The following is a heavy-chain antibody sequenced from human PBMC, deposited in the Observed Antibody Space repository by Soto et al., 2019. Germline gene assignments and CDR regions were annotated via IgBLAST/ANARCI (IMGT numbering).Heavy chain of an antibody. J-gene: IGHJ5*02. CDR1: GGTFSSYA. Sequence: QVQLVQSGAEVKKPGSSVKVSCKASGGTFSSYAISWVRQAPGQGLEWMGGIIPIFGTANYAQKFKGRVTSTADESTSTAYMGRSSLGSEAAAVYYCAREVGVTLNGFDPWGQGTMVTVSS. V-gene: IGHV1-69*01. CDR2: IIPIFGTA. D-gene: IGHD3-16*01. CDR3: AREVGVTLNGFDP.